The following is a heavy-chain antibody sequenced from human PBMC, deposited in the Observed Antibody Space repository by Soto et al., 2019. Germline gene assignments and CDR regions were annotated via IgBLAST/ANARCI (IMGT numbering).Heavy chain of an antibody. V-gene: IGHV4-61*01. CDR2: ICYSGST. CDR1: SGSVSSASYY. Sequence: PXETLSVPCTVSSGSVSSASYYWSWIRQPPGKGLEWIGYICYSGSTNYNPSLKSRVTISVDTSKNQFSLKLSSVTAADTAVYYCARDLDVWGQGTTVTVSS. CDR3: ARDLDV. J-gene: IGHJ6*02.